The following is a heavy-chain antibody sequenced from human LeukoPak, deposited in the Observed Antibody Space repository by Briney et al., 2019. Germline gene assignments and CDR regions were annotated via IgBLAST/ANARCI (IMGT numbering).Heavy chain of an antibody. CDR1: GGSISSSPYY. V-gene: IGHV4-39*07. D-gene: IGHD3-10*01. CDR3: ARIPSRDDLWFGELFVDY. CDR2: INHSGST. J-gene: IGHJ4*02. Sequence: PSETLSLTCTVSGGSISSSPYYWGWIRQPPGKGLEWIGEINHSGSTNYNPSLKSRVTISVDTSKNQFSLKLSSVTAADTAVYYCARIPSRDDLWFGELFVDYWGQGTLVTVSS.